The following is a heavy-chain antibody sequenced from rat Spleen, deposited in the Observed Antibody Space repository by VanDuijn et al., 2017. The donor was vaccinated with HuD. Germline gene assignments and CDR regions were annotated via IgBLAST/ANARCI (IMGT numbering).Heavy chain of an antibody. Sequence: EVQLVESGGGLVQPGRSLKLSCAASGFTFSDYNMAWVRQAPKKGLEWVATISYDGSSTYYRDSVKGRFTISRDNAKSTLYLQMDSLRSEDTATYYCAREGGMSSYIYDWYFDFWGPGTMVTVSS. CDR1: GFTFSDYN. J-gene: IGHJ1*01. CDR2: ISYDGSST. D-gene: IGHD1-2*01. CDR3: AREGGMSSYIYDWYFDF. V-gene: IGHV5-7*01.